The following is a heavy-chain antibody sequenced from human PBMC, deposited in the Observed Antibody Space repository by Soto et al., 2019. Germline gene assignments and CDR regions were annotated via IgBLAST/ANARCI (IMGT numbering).Heavy chain of an antibody. D-gene: IGHD5-18*01. CDR3: ARGRIQLWYPFDY. CDR2: IYYSGST. J-gene: IGHJ4*02. Sequence: ETLSLTCTVSGGSISIYYWSLIGQPPGKGLEWIGYIYYSGSTNYNPSLKSRVTISVDTSKNQFSLKLSSVTAADTAVYYCARGRIQLWYPFDYWGQGTLVTVSS. V-gene: IGHV4-59*01. CDR1: GGSISIYY.